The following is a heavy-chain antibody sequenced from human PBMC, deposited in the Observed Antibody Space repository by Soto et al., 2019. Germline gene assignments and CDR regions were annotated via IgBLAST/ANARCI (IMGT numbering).Heavy chain of an antibody. J-gene: IGHJ6*01. CDR3: AKEGYAGITIFGVVIMTGMDV. Sequence: RGSLGIGCASSGFTFSIYAMSWVRQAPGKGLDLVSAISGSGGSTYYADSVKGRFTISRDNSKNTLYLQMNSLRAEDTAVYYCAKEGYAGITIFGVVIMTGMDVWGQGTTVTVSS. CDR2: ISGSGGST. V-gene: IGHV3-23*01. D-gene: IGHD3-3*01. CDR1: GFTFSIYA.